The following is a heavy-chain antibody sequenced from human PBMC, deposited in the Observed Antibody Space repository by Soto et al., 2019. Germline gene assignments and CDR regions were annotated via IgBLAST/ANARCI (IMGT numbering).Heavy chain of an antibody. V-gene: IGHV3-74*03. Sequence: EVQLVESGGGLVQPGGYLRLSCVASGFTFSSNWMHWVRQVPGKEPVWVSFIDSYGSSTKYADSVRGRFTISRDNAKNTLYLLMNSLRVEDTAVYYCVRGLGNSDHWGQGTLVTVSS. CDR2: IDSYGSST. CDR1: GFTFSSNW. CDR3: VRGLGNSDH. J-gene: IGHJ4*02.